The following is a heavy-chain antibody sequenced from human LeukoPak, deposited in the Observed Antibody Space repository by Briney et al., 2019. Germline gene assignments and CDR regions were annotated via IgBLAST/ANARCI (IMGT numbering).Heavy chain of an antibody. CDR2: ISGSGGNT. J-gene: IGHJ4*02. D-gene: IGHD2-2*01. Sequence: GGSLRLSCAASGLTFSNYAMSWVRQAPGMGLEWVSAISGSGGNTDYADSVEGRFTISRDNSKNMLYLQMNSLRAEDTAIYYCAKDLISSTNYYLDYWGQGTLVTVSS. CDR1: GLTFSNYA. V-gene: IGHV3-23*01. CDR3: AKDLISSTNYYLDY.